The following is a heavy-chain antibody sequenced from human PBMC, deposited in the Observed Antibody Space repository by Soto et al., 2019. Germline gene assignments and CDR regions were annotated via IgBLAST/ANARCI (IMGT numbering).Heavy chain of an antibody. D-gene: IGHD2-2*02. Sequence: TGGSLRLSCEGSGFMFHSYSMYWIRRAPGKGLEWVSSISYNSKYIYYGDSVKGRFTISRDDAKKSVYLQMNSLKAEDTAVYYCATRGIPRTGDYWGQGTLVTVSS. J-gene: IGHJ4*02. V-gene: IGHV3-21*01. CDR3: ATRGIPRTGDY. CDR1: GFMFHSYS. CDR2: ISYNSKYI.